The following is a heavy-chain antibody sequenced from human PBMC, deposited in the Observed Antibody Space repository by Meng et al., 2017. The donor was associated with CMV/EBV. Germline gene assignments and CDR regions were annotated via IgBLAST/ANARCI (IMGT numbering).Heavy chain of an antibody. CDR2: INHSGSA. CDR3: GTGRGDAWELLGD. Sequence: SETLSLTCAVYGGSFSAYYWSWIRQPPGKGLEWIGEINHSGSANYNSSLKSRVTISVDTSKNHFSLRLSSVTVADTAVYFCGTGRGDAWELLGDWGQGTLVTVSS. V-gene: IGHV4-34*01. J-gene: IGHJ4*02. D-gene: IGHD1-26*01. CDR1: GGSFSAYY.